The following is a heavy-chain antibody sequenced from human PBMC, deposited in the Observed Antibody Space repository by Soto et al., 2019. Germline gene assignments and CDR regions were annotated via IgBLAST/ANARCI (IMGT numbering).Heavy chain of an antibody. CDR1: GFTFSTYG. D-gene: IGHD3-10*01. Sequence: GGSLRLSCVTSGFTFSTYGMTWVRQAPGKGLEWVSYGGSGGSRYYAESVKGRFTISRDNSKNTLSLEMNSLRAEDTATYYCVKFRGRAYPYYYMDVWGKGTTVTAP. J-gene: IGHJ6*03. V-gene: IGHV3-23*01. CDR3: VKFRGRAYPYYYMDV. CDR2: GGSGGSR.